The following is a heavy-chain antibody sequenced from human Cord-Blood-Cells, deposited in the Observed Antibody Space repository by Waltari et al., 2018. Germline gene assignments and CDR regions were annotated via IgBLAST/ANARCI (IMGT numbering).Heavy chain of an antibody. CDR3: ARGLERRLYYYYYMDV. Sequence: YTFTSYDINWVRQATGQGLEWMGWMNPNSGNTGYAQKFQGRVTITRNTSISTAYMELSSLRSEDTAVYYCARGLERRLYYYYYMDVWGKGTTVTVSS. D-gene: IGHD1-1*01. CDR1: YTFTSYD. J-gene: IGHJ6*03. CDR2: MNPNSGNT. V-gene: IGHV1-8*03.